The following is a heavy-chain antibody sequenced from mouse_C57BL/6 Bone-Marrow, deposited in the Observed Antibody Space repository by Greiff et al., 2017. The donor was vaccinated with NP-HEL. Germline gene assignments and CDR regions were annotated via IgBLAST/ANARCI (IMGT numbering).Heavy chain of an antibody. V-gene: IGHV1-15*01. CDR2: IDPETGGT. J-gene: IGHJ3*01. D-gene: IGHD2-5*01. CDR1: GYTFTDYE. Sequence: QVQLQQPGAELVRPGASVTLSCKASGYTFTDYEMHWVKQTPVHGLEWIGAIDPETGGTAYNQKFKGKAILTADKSSSTAYMELRSLTSEDSAVYYCTRDYSKQFAYWGQGTLVTVSA. CDR3: TRDYSKQFAY.